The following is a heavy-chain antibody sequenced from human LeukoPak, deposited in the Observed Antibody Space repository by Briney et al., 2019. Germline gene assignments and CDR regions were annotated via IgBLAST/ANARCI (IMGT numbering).Heavy chain of an antibody. CDR1: GYTFTNYG. V-gene: IGHV1-18*01. Sequence: ASVTVSYKASGYTFTNYGISWVRQAPGQGLEWMGWISAYNGNTKNTQKLQGKGTMTTDTSTSTAYMELRSLRSDDTALYYCASTAEPEYSSGWYHWFDPWGQGTLVTVSS. CDR2: ISAYNGNT. J-gene: IGHJ5*02. D-gene: IGHD6-19*01. CDR3: ASTAEPEYSSGWYHWFDP.